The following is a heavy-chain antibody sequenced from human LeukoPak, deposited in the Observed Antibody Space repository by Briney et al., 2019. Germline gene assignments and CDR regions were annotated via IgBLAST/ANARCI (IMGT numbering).Heavy chain of an antibody. V-gene: IGHV4-34*01. CDR2: INHSGST. CDR1: GGSFSGYY. J-gene: IGHJ4*02. Sequence: SETLSLTCAVYGGSFSGYYWSWIRQPPGKGLEWIGEINHSGSTNYNPSLKSRVTISVDTSKNQFSLKLSSVTAADTAVYYCARGNVYGFWSGYYYDYWGQGTLVTVSS. CDR3: ARGNVYGFWSGYYYDY. D-gene: IGHD3-3*01.